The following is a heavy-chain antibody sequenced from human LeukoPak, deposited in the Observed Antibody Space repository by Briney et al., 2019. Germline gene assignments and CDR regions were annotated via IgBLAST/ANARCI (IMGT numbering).Heavy chain of an antibody. V-gene: IGHV4-39*07. D-gene: IGHD1-1*01. J-gene: IGHJ4*02. Sequence: SQTLSLTCTVSGGSLSSGSYYWGWSPQPPGKGLGWGGSIYYSGKTYNNPSLKSRVTTSVDTSKNQFSLRLSSVTAADTAVYYCARPNSNDLPFDYWGQGTLVTVSS. CDR3: ARPNSNDLPFDY. CDR2: IYYSGKT. CDR1: GGSLSSGSYY.